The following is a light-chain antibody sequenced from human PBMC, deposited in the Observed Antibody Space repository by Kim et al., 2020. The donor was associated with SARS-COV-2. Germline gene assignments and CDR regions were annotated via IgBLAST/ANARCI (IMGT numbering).Light chain of an antibody. CDR2: DAL. J-gene: IGKJ2*01. CDR1: HDILTC. Sequence: GDRFTIPCQESHDILTCFHWYQQTPRNAPKLLIYDALSLETEDPSRSSGSGSGTDFTFTISILQPDDIATYFCQHCDTLPYTFGQGTTL. CDR3: QHCDTLPYT. V-gene: IGKV1-33*01.